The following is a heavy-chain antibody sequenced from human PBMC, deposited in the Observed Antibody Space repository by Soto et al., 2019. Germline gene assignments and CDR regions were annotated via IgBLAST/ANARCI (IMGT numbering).Heavy chain of an antibody. Sequence: SETLSLTCTVSGGSISSYYWSWIRQPPGKGLEWIGYIYYSGSTNYNPSLKSRVTISVDTSKNQFSLKLSSVTAADTAVYYCARIPCGGDCYPQPNWFDPWGQGTLVTVSS. CDR1: GGSISSYY. D-gene: IGHD2-21*02. J-gene: IGHJ5*02. V-gene: IGHV4-59*08. CDR3: ARIPCGGDCYPQPNWFDP. CDR2: IYYSGST.